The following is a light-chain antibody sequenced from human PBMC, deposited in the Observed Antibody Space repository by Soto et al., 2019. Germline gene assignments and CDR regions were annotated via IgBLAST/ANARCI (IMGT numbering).Light chain of an antibody. Sequence: EIVLTQSPATLSLSPGERATISCKARQSVGTSLAWFQQKPGQAPRLLIYDASFRATGIPARFSGSGSWTDFTLTISSRQHDDIAMDYYQQSSNWPPGTFGQGTRVEI. CDR2: DAS. CDR3: QQSSNWPPGT. V-gene: IGKV3-11*01. J-gene: IGKJ1*01. CDR1: QSVGTS.